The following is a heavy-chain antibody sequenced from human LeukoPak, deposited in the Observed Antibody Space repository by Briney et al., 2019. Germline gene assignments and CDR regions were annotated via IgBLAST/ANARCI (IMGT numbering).Heavy chain of an antibody. CDR1: GGSFSGYY. D-gene: IGHD2-15*01. J-gene: IGHJ4*02. CDR2: INHSGST. Sequence: PSETLSLTCAVYGGSFSGYYWSWIRQPPGKGLEWIGEINHSGSTNYNPSLKSRVTISVDTSKNQFSLKLSSVTAADTAVYYCARGRCSGGSCYLGYWGQGTLVTVSS. V-gene: IGHV4-34*01. CDR3: ARGRCSGGSCYLGY.